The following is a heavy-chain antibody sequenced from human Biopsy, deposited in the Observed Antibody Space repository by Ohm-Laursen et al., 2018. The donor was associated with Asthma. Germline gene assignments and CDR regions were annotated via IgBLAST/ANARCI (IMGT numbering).Heavy chain of an antibody. V-gene: IGHV3-53*01. Sequence: SLRLSCAASGVSVTNNYMPWVRQAPGKGLEWVSIMYSAGSRFYADRVKGRFTISRNNTKNTLYLQKDSLRPEDTALYYCARAGDTNDYGPAFDIWGLGTMVTVSS. CDR2: MYSAGSR. CDR3: ARAGDTNDYGPAFDI. CDR1: GVSVTNNY. J-gene: IGHJ3*02. D-gene: IGHD4-17*01.